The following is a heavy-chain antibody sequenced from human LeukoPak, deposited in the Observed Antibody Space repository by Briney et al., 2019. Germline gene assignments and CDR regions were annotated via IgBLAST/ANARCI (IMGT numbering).Heavy chain of an antibody. V-gene: IGHV3-11*04. CDR3: ARVNGDQLGAFDI. Sequence: NPGGSLRLSCAASGFTFSDYYMTWIRQAPGKGLEWVSYISSSGRNIDYAASVKGRFTISRDNAKNSLYLQMNSLRAEDTAVYYCARVNGDQLGAFDIWGQGTMVTVSS. D-gene: IGHD2-2*01. CDR1: GFTFSDYY. J-gene: IGHJ3*02. CDR2: ISSSGRNI.